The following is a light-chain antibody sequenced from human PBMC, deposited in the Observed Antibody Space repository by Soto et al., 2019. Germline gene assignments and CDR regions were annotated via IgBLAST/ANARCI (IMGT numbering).Light chain of an antibody. CDR1: QSVSSN. J-gene: IGKJ1*01. V-gene: IGKV3-15*01. Sequence: EIVMTQSPATLSVSPGERATLSCRARQSVSSNLAWYQQKPGQAPRLLIYGASTRATGIPARFSGSGSGTEFTLTISSLQSEDFAVYYCQQYNNWLGTFGQGTKV. CDR2: GAS. CDR3: QQYNNWLGT.